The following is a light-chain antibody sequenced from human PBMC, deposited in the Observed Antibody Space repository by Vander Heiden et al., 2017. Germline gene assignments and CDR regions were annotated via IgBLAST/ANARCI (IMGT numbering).Light chain of an antibody. CDR1: SSDVGGYKY. CDR3: CSFTGTNNYV. CDR2: DVT. J-gene: IGLJ1*01. Sequence: QSALTQPRSVSGSPGQSVTISCTGTSSDVGGYKYVSWYQQHPGKAPKLMIYDVTKRPSGVPDRFSGSKSGNTASLTISGLQAADEADYFCCSFTGTNNYVFGSGTKVTGL. V-gene: IGLV2-11*01.